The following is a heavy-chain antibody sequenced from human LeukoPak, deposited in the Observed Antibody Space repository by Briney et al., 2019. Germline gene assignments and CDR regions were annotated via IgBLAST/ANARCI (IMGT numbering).Heavy chain of an antibody. CDR3: IIDHSGGFDY. J-gene: IGHJ4*02. CDR2: LNPDGSFT. CDR1: GFTFRSYW. D-gene: IGHD3-16*01. Sequence: GGSLRLSCVVSGFTFRSYWMHWVRQAPGKGLVWVSRLNPDGSFTTYADSVKGRFTISRDNAKSTLYLQMNSLRAEDTAVYYCIIDHSGGFDYWGQGTLVTVSS. V-gene: IGHV3-74*01.